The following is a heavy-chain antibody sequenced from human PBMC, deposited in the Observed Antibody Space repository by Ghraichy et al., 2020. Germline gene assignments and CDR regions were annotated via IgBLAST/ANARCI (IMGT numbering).Heavy chain of an antibody. J-gene: IGHJ4*02. CDR3: ARGRDDILTGYYGYYFDY. V-gene: IGHV4-59*01. D-gene: IGHD3-9*01. CDR1: GGSISSYY. CDR2: IYYSGST. Sequence: SETLSLTCTVSGGSISSYYWSWIRQPPGKGLEWIGYIYYSGSTNYNPSLKSRVTISVDTSKNQFSLKLSSVTAADTAVYYCARGRDDILTGYYGYYFDYWGQGTLVTVSS.